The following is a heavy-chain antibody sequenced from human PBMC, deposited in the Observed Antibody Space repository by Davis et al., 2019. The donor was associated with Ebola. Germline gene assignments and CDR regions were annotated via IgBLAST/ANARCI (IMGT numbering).Heavy chain of an antibody. D-gene: IGHD4-17*01. CDR1: GFTFSSYG. CDR2: ISYDGSNK. V-gene: IGHV3-30*03. CDR3: ATMTTDWYFDL. J-gene: IGHJ2*01. Sequence: GGSLRLSCAASGFTFSSYGMHWVRQAPGKGLEWVAVISYDGSNKYYADSVKGRFTISRDNSKNTLYLQMNSLRVEDTAVYYCATMTTDWYFDLWGRGTLVTVSS.